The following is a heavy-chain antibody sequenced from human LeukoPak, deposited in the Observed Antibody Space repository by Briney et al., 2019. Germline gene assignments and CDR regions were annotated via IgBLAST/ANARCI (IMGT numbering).Heavy chain of an antibody. D-gene: IGHD4-17*01. CDR3: ASHSWVPGYDYGDYGPILAFDI. CDR1: GYTFTGYY. V-gene: IGHV1-2*02. J-gene: IGHJ3*02. CDR2: INPNSGGT. Sequence: AAVTVSCQASGYTFTGYYMHWVRQPPGRGLEWMGWINPNSGGTNYAQKFQGRVIMTSDTSISTAYMELSRLKSDDTAVYYCASHSWVPGYDYGDYGPILAFDIWGQGTMVTVSS.